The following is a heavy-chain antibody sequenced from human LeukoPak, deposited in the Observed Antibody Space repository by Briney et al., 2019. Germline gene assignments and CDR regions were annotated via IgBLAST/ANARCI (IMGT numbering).Heavy chain of an antibody. Sequence: ASVKVSCKASGYTFTSYGISWVRQAPGQGLEWMGWISAYNGNTNYAQKLQGRVTMTTDTSTSTAYMELRSLRSDDTAVYYCARVPPPTFQSYYFGYWGQGTLVTVSS. V-gene: IGHV1-18*01. CDR1: GYTFTSYG. CDR2: ISAYNGNT. CDR3: ARVPPPTFQSYYFGY. D-gene: IGHD3-16*01. J-gene: IGHJ4*02.